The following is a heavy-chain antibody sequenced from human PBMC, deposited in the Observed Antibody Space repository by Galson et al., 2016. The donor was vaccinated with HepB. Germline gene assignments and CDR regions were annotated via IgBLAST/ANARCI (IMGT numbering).Heavy chain of an antibody. V-gene: IGHV3-64D*06. CDR1: GFTFISYA. Sequence: SLRLSCAASGFTFISYAMHWVRQAPGKGLEYASAISTNGVNTHYADSVKGRFTISRDNSKNTLFLQMSSLRAEDTAVYYCVKDYTYWGRGTLVTVSS. CDR2: ISTNGVNT. CDR3: VKDYTY. J-gene: IGHJ4*02.